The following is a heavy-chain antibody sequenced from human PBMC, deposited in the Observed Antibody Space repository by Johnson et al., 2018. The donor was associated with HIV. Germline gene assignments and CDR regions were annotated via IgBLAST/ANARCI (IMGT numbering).Heavy chain of an antibody. Sequence: VQLVESGGGVVRPGGSLRLSCAASGFTFDDHGMSWVRQAPGKGLEWVGRIKSDSDGGTTDYPTPVKGRFTISRDDSKNMLYLQMNSLKIEDTAVYYCSTGDIVVVAGAMLLPLHDAFDIWGQGTMVTVSS. J-gene: IGHJ3*02. V-gene: IGHV3-15*01. CDR1: GFTFDDHG. CDR3: STGDIVVVAGAMLLPLHDAFDI. D-gene: IGHD2-15*01. CDR2: IKSDSDGGTT.